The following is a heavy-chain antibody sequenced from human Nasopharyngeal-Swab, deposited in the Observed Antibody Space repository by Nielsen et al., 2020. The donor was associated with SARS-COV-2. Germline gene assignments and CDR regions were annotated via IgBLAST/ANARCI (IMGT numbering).Heavy chain of an antibody. CDR2: ISSSGSTI. CDR3: AREEGSSWHYFDY. V-gene: IGHV3-48*03. CDR1: GFTFISYE. J-gene: IGHJ4*02. Sequence: GESLKLSCAASGFTFISYEMNWVRQAPGKGLEWVSYISSSGSTIYYADSVKGRFTISRDNAKNSLYLQMNSLRAEDTAVYYCAREEGSSWHYFDYWGQGTLVTVSS. D-gene: IGHD6-13*01.